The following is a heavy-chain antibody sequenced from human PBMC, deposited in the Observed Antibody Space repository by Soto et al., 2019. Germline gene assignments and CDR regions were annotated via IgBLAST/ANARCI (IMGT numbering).Heavy chain of an antibody. J-gene: IGHJ6*03. CDR2: INAGNGNT. CDR1: GYTFTSYA. Sequence: ASVKVSCKASGYTFTSYAMHWVRQDPGQRLEWMGWINAGNGNTKYSQKFQGRVTITRDTSASTAYMELSSLRSEDAAVYYCARTGGTKTQNYYYYYMDVWGKGTTVTVSS. D-gene: IGHD3-16*01. CDR3: ARTGGTKTQNYYYYYMDV. V-gene: IGHV1-3*01.